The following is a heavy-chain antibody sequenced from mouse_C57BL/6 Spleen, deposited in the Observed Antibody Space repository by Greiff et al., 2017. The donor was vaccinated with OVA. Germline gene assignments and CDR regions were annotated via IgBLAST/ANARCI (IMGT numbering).Heavy chain of an antibody. CDR1: GFTFSSYA. V-gene: IGHV5-9-1*02. CDR3: TRGTYYDSSCFDC. J-gene: IGHJ2*01. D-gene: IGHD1-1*01. Sequence: EVKVVESGEGLVKPGGSLKLSCAASGFTFSSYAMSWVRQTPEKRLEWVAYISSGGDYIYYADTVKGRFTISRDNARNTLYLQMSSLKSEDTAMYYCTRGTYYDSSCFDCWGQGTTLTVSS. CDR2: ISSGGDYI.